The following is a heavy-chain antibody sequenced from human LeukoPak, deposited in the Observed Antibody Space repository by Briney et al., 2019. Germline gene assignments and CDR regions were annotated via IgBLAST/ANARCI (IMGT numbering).Heavy chain of an antibody. V-gene: IGHV4-59*01. Sequence: SETLSLTYTVSGGSISSYYWSWIRHPPGKGLEWIGYIYYSGSTNYNPSLKSRVTISVDTSKNQFSLKLSSVTAADTAVYYCARGGALRYFDWLFFNYFDYWGQGTLVTVSS. CDR2: IYYSGST. CDR1: GGSISSYY. D-gene: IGHD3-9*01. CDR3: ARGGALRYFDWLFFNYFDY. J-gene: IGHJ4*02.